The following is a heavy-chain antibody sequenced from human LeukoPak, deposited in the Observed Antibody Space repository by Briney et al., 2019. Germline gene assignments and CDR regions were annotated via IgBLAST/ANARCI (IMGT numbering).Heavy chain of an antibody. D-gene: IGHD4-17*01. CDR3: ARGVGDDYGIYYYYYMDV. CDR2: ISAYNGNT. CDR1: GYTFTSYG. J-gene: IGHJ6*03. V-gene: IGHV1-18*01. Sequence: ASVKVSCKASGYTFTSYGISWVRQAPGQGLEWMGWISAYNGNTNYAQKLQGRVTMTTGTSTSTAYMELRSLRSDDTAVYYCARGVGDDYGIYYYYYMDVWGKGTTVTVSS.